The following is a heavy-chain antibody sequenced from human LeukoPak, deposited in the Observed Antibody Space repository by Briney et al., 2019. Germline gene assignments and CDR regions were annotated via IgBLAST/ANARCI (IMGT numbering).Heavy chain of an antibody. CDR2: IHSDGSST. CDR1: GFTFSSYW. V-gene: IGHV3-74*01. Sequence: GGSLRLSCAASGFTFSSYWMHWVRQAPGKGLVWVSRIHSDGSSTSYADSVRGRFTVSRDDAKSTLYLQMNSLRAEDTAVYYCARSGWPYYFDYWGQGTLVTVSS. CDR3: ARSGWPYYFDY. D-gene: IGHD3-22*01. J-gene: IGHJ4*02.